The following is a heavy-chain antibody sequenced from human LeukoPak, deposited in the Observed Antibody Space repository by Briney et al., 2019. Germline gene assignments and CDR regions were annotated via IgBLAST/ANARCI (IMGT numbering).Heavy chain of an antibody. CDR2: INPSGGST. CDR3: ATTGVSGSYYRLPGY. Sequence: GASVKVSCKASGYTFTSYYMHWVRQAPGQGLEWMGIINPSGGSTSYAQKFQGRVTMTRDTSTSTVYMELSSLRSEDTAVYYCATTGVSGSYYRLPGYWGQGTLVTVSS. J-gene: IGHJ4*02. V-gene: IGHV1-46*01. D-gene: IGHD3-10*01. CDR1: GYTFTSYY.